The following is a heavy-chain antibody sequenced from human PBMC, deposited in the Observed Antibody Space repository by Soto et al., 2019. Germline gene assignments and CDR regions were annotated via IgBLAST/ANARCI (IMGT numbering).Heavy chain of an antibody. CDR2: INAGNGNT. CDR3: ARPLRYFDWLPDY. V-gene: IGHV1-3*01. Sequence: QVQLVQSGAEVKKPGASVKVSCKASGYTFTSYAMHWVRQAPGQRLEWMGWINAGNGNTNYSQKFQGRVTITRDTSASTAYMELSSLRSEDTAVYYCARPLRYFDWLPDYWGQGTLVTVSS. D-gene: IGHD3-9*01. CDR1: GYTFTSYA. J-gene: IGHJ4*02.